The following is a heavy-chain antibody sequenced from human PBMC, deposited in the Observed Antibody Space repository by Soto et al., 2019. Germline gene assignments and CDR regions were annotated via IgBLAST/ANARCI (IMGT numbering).Heavy chain of an antibody. CDR2: IKQDGSEK. Sequence: EVQLVESGGGLVQPGGSLRLSCAASGFTFSSYWMSWVRQAPGKGLEWVANIKQDGSEKYYVDSVKGRFTISRDNAKNSLYLQMNSLRAEDTAVYYCARFREWLLYRSYFDYWGQGTLVTVSS. V-gene: IGHV3-7*01. CDR3: ARFREWLLYRSYFDY. J-gene: IGHJ4*02. D-gene: IGHD3-3*01. CDR1: GFTFSSYW.